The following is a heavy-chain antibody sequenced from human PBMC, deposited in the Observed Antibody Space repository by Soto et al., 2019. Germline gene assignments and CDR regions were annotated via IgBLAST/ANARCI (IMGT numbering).Heavy chain of an antibody. Sequence: SSETLSLTCTVSGGSISSGGYYWSWIRQHPGKGLEWIGYIYYSGSTYYNPSLKSRVTISVDTSKNQFSLKLSSVTAADTAVYYCARERGTATTFFHYGMDVWGQGTTVTVSS. CDR1: GGSISSGGYY. CDR3: ARERGTATTFFHYGMDV. CDR2: IYYSGST. J-gene: IGHJ6*02. D-gene: IGHD2-15*01. V-gene: IGHV4-31*03.